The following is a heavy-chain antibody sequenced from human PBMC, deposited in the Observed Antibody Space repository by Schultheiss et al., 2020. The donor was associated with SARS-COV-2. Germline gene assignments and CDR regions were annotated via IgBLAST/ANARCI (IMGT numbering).Heavy chain of an antibody. CDR1: GFTVSSNY. CDR2: ITTGSSIM. Sequence: GGSLRLSCAASGFTVSSNYMSWVRQAPGKGLEWLSYITTGSSIMSYADSVKGRFTISRDNAKNSLYLQMNSLRDEDTAVYYCARVGPYYGDYGGAFDIWGQGTMVTVSS. CDR3: ARVGPYYGDYGGAFDI. D-gene: IGHD4-17*01. V-gene: IGHV3-48*02. J-gene: IGHJ3*02.